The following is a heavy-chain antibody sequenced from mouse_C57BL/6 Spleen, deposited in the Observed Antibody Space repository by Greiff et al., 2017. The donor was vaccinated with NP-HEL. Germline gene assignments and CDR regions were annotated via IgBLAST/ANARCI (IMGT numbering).Heavy chain of an antibody. J-gene: IGHJ2*01. CDR2: INPNNGGT. D-gene: IGHD4-1*01. CDR1: GYTFTDYY. Sequence: VQLQQSGPELVKPGASVKISCKASGYTFTDYYMTWLKQSHGKSLEWIGDINPNNGGTSYNQKFKGKATLTVDKSSSTAYMELRSLTSEDSAVYYCARETGTQYFDYWGQGTTLTVSS. V-gene: IGHV1-26*01. CDR3: ARETGTQYFDY.